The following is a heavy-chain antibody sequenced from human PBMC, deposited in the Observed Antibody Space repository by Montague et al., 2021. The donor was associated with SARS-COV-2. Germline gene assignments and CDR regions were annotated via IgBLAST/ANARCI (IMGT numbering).Heavy chain of an antibody. D-gene: IGHD2-2*01. CDR3: TREGYQGLWSDYYCYGMDV. Sequence: SETLSLTCAVYGGSFSGYYWSWFRQPPGKGPEWIGEINHSGSTNYNPSLKSRVTISVDTSKNQFSLKLSSVTAADTAVYYCTREGYQGLWSDYYCYGMDVWGQGTTVTVSS. V-gene: IGHV4-34*01. CDR1: GGSFSGYY. CDR2: INHSGST. J-gene: IGHJ6*02.